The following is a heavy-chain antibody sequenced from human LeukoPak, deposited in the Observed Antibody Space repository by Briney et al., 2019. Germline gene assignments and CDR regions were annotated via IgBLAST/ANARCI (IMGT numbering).Heavy chain of an antibody. J-gene: IGHJ5*02. CDR2: INHSGST. V-gene: IGHV4-34*01. D-gene: IGHD3-10*01. Sequence: SETLSLTCAVYGGSFSGYYWSWIRQPPGKGLEWIGEINHSGSTNYNPSLKGRVTISIDTSKNQFSLKLMSVTAADTAVYYCARDSGTTGEVKFDPWGQGILVTVSS. CDR1: GGSFSGYY. CDR3: ARDSGTTGEVKFDP.